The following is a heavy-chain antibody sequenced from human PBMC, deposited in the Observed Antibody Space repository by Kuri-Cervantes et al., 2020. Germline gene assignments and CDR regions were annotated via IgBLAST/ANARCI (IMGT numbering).Heavy chain of an antibody. CDR3: ATKEI. CDR2: INGDGSSS. Sequence: GGSLRLSCAASGFTFNDYAMHWVRQTPGKGLEWVLGINGDGSSSIYADSVKGRFTISRDNAKNTLYLQMNSLRADDTGIYYCATKEIWGQGTAVTVSS. CDR1: GFTFNDYA. V-gene: IGHV3-74*01. J-gene: IGHJ6*02.